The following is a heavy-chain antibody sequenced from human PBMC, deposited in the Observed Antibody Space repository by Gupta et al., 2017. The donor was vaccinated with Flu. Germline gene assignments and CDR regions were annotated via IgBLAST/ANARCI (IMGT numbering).Heavy chain of an antibody. V-gene: IGHV3-30-3*01. J-gene: IGHJ3*02. CDR3: ARGGLRYCSSTSCYPAFDI. CDR2: MSEDGRYP. Sequence: KETERPAYMSEDGRYPYSPNSVKLRFTISRDNSKTTLYLQMNSLRAEDTAAHYCARGGLRYCSSTSCYPAFDIWGQGTMITVSS. D-gene: IGHD2-2*01.